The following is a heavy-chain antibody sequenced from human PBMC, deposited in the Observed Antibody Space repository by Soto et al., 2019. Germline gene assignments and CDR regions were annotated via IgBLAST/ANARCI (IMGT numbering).Heavy chain of an antibody. CDR1: GYNFMPYG. CDR2: ISPWKGNT. CDR3: ARDLDPSGSYYTDY. V-gene: IGHV1-18*04. D-gene: IGHD3-10*01. J-gene: IGHJ4*02. Sequence: QVQLVQSGAEVKKPGASVKVSCKASGYNFMPYGVNWVRQAPGQGLEWMGWISPWKGNTNYAQSFQGRVTMTTDTSTSTAYMELRSLTSDDTALYYCARDLDPSGSYYTDYWGPGTLVTVSS.